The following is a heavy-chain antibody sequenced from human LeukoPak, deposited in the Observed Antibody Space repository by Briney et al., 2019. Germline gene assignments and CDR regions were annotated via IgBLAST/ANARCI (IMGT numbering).Heavy chain of an antibody. CDR3: ARGNTMISGVDWFDP. V-gene: IGHV1-18*01. D-gene: IGHD3-22*01. Sequence: ASVKVSCKASGYTFTSYGISWVRQAPGQGLEWMGWISAYNGNTNYAQKLQGRVTMTTDTSTSTAYMELRSLRSDDTAVYYCARGNTMISGVDWFDPWGLGTLVTVSS. CDR1: GYTFTSYG. CDR2: ISAYNGNT. J-gene: IGHJ5*02.